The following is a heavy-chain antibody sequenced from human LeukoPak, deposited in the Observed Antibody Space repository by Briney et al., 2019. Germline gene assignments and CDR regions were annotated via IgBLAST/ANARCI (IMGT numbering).Heavy chain of an antibody. D-gene: IGHD2-2*01. CDR3: AKDMFGSTSCPDY. Sequence: GGSLRLSCAASGFTFDDYAMHWVRQAPGKGLEWVSGISWNSGSIGYADSVKGRFTISRDNAKNSLYLQMNSLRAEDTALYYCAKDMFGSTSCPDYWGQGTLVTVSS. V-gene: IGHV3-9*01. CDR2: ISWNSGSI. J-gene: IGHJ4*02. CDR1: GFTFDDYA.